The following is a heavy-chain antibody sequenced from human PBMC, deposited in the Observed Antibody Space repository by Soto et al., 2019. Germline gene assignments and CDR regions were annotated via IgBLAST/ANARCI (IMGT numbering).Heavy chain of an antibody. CDR1: GFTFSTYA. V-gene: IGHV3-23*01. Sequence: EVQLLESGGGLVQPGGSLRLSCAASGFTFSTYAMIWVRQAPGQGLEWVSVITGSGGSTYYADSVKGRFTISRDTSKNTLFLQMNSLRAEATAVYYCAKDRYGDYGGIDYWGQGTMVTVSS. CDR2: ITGSGGST. J-gene: IGHJ4*02. D-gene: IGHD4-17*01. CDR3: AKDRYGDYGGIDY.